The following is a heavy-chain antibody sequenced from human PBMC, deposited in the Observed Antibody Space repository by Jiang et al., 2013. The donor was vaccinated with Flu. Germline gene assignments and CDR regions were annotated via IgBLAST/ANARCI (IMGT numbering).Heavy chain of an antibody. CDR1: GFSFSNFG. D-gene: IGHD2/OR15-2a*01. J-gene: IGHJ4*02. Sequence: VQLLESGGGVVRPGGSLRLSCAASGFSFSNFGFHWVRHAPGKGLDWVATLPFDGSNHYSADSVKGRFTIYRDDSTRTVYLQMNNLRPEDSALYYCARDFRFASAGYGGEYFVDSWGQGTLVTV. CDR2: LPFDGSNH. CDR3: ARDFRFASAGYGGEYFVDS. V-gene: IGHV3-30*03.